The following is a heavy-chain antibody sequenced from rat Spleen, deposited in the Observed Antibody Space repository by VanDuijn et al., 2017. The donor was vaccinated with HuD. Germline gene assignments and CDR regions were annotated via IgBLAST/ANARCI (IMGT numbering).Heavy chain of an antibody. D-gene: IGHD1-1*01. CDR2: ISYDGSST. CDR1: GFSFSDYN. Sequence: EVQLVESGGGLVQPGRSLKLSCAASGFSFSDYNMAWVRQAPKKGLEWVATISYDGSSTYYRDSVKGRFTISRDNAKSTLYLQMDSLRSEDTATYYCARSDGTHYYLPFADWGQGTLVTVSS. CDR3: ARSDGTHYYLPFAD. V-gene: IGHV5-7*01. J-gene: IGHJ3*01.